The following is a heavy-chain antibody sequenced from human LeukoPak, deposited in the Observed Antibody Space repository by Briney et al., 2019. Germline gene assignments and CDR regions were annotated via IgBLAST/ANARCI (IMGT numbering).Heavy chain of an antibody. V-gene: IGHV4-59*01. J-gene: IGHJ4*02. D-gene: IGHD3-3*01. Sequence: PSETLSLTCTVSGGSIGSYYWSWIRQPPGKGLEWIGYIYYSGSTNYNPSLKSRVTISVDTSKNQFSLKLSSVTAADTAVYYCARATMDFWSGYYPYYFDYWGQGTLVTVSS. CDR1: GGSIGSYY. CDR2: IYYSGST. CDR3: ARATMDFWSGYYPYYFDY.